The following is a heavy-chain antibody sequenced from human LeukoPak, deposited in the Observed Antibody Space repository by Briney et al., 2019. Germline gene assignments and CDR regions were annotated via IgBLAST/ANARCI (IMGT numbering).Heavy chain of an antibody. V-gene: IGHV3-48*01. Sequence: PGRSLRLSCGGSGFTFKSFSMHWVRQAPGKGLEWVSDISSNSGIKSYADSVKGRFTISRDNAKNSLYLQMNSLRAEDTAVYYCARAYDFWSGPGGYWGQGTLVTVSS. CDR3: ARAYDFWSGPGGY. CDR1: GFTFKSFS. D-gene: IGHD3-3*01. CDR2: ISSNSGIK. J-gene: IGHJ4*02.